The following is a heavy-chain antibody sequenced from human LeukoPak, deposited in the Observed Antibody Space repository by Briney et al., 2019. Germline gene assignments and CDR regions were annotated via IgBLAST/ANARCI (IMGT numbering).Heavy chain of an antibody. D-gene: IGHD6-19*01. CDR2: INPSGGST. V-gene: IGHV1-46*01. J-gene: IGHJ4*02. CDR1: GDNFRNYA. CDR3: ARDPGIAVAGTGPKRYFDY. Sequence: ASVKVSCKAPGDNFRNYAITWVRQAPGQGLEWMGIINPSGGSTSYAQKFQGRVTMTRDMSTSTVYMELSSLRSEDTAVYYCARDPGIAVAGTGPKRYFDYWGQGTLVTVSS.